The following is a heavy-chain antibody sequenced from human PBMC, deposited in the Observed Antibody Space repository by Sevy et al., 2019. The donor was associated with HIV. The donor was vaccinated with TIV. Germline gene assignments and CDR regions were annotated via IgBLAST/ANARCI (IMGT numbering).Heavy chain of an antibody. CDR3: ARGGGTASFDY. Sequence: SETLSLTCTVSGGSISSYYWSWIRQPPGKGLEWIGYIYYSGSTSYNPSLKSRVTISVDTSKNQFSLKLISVTAADTAVYYCARGGGTASFDYWGQGTLVTVSS. D-gene: IGHD5-18*01. V-gene: IGHV4-59*01. J-gene: IGHJ4*02. CDR1: GGSISSYY. CDR2: IYYSGST.